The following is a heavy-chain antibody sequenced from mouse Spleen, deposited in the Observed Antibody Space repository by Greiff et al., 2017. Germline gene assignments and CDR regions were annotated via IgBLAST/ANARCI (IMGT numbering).Heavy chain of an antibody. CDR1: GFSLTSYG. CDR3: ARRPFWFAY. J-gene: IGHJ3*01. Sequence: VQLQQSGPGLVQPSQSLSITCTVSGFSLTSYGVHWVRQSPGKGLEWLGVIWSGGSTDYNAAFISRLSISKDNSKSQVFFKMNSLQADDTAIYYCARRPFWFAYWGQGTLVTVSA. CDR2: IWSGGST. V-gene: IGHV2-2*01.